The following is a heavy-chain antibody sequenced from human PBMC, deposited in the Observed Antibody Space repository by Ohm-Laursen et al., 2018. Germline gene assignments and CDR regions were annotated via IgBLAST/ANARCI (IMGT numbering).Heavy chain of an antibody. D-gene: IGHD6-19*01. V-gene: IGHV4-34*01. CDR3: ARRGWSKHFDY. CDR2: INHSGSA. CDR1: GGSFSGHY. J-gene: IGHJ4*02. Sequence: GTLSLTCAVYGGSFSGHYWSWIRQPPGKGLEWIGEINHSGSANYNPSLKSRVTILVDTSKNQFSLKLNSVTAADTAVYYCARRGWSKHFDYWGQGTLVTVSS.